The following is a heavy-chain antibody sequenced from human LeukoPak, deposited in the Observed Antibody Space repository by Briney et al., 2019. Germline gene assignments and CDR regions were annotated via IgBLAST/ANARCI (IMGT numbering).Heavy chain of an antibody. CDR2: ITWDGGST. CDR1: GFTFDDHT. Sequence: GGSLRLSCAASGFTFDDHTMHWVRQAPGKGLEWVSLITWDGGSTYYADPVKGRFTISRDNSKNSLYLQMNSLRTEDAALYYCAKDANKYDRSGNWRYFDYWGQGTLVTVSS. CDR3: AKDANKYDRSGNWRYFDY. D-gene: IGHD3-22*01. V-gene: IGHV3-43*01. J-gene: IGHJ4*02.